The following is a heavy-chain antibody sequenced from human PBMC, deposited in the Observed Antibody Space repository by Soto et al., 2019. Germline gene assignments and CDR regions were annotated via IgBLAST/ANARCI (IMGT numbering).Heavy chain of an antibody. CDR3: ARDIWTNYYDSRGHFFAH. Sequence: QVQLVQSGAEVKKPGASVKVSCKASGYTFTSYGISWVRQAPGQGLEWMGWISAYNGNTNYAQKLRGRATMTPDTPRSTAYRGLRSLRSDDTAVFYCARDIWTNYYDSRGHFFAHGGRGPLVTVS. CDR2: ISAYNGNT. J-gene: IGHJ5*02. CDR1: GYTFTSYG. V-gene: IGHV1-18*01. D-gene: IGHD3-22*01.